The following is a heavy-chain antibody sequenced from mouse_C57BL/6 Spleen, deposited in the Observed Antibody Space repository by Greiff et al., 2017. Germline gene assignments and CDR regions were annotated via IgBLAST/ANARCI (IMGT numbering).Heavy chain of an antibody. V-gene: IGHV1-80*01. CDR1: GYAFSSYW. D-gene: IGHD6-1*01. CDR2: IYPGDGDT. Sequence: VQLQQSGAELVKPGASVKISCKASGYAFSSYWMNWVKQRPGKGLEWIGQIYPGDGDTNYNGKFKGKATLTADKSSSTAYMQLSSLTSEDSAVYFCARLASHYYFDYWGQGTTLTVSS. J-gene: IGHJ2*01. CDR3: ARLASHYYFDY.